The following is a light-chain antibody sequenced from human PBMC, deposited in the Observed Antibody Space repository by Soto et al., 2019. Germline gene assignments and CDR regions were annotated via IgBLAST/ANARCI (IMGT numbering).Light chain of an antibody. J-gene: IGKJ5*01. CDR2: KAS. Sequence: DIQMTQSHSTLSGSVGDRVTITCRASQTISSWLAWYQQKPGKAPKLLIYKASTLKSGVPSRFSGSGSGTEFTLTISSLQPDDFATYYCQQRKNWQVPLGQGTRLAIK. CDR3: QQRKNWQVP. CDR1: QTISSW. V-gene: IGKV1-5*03.